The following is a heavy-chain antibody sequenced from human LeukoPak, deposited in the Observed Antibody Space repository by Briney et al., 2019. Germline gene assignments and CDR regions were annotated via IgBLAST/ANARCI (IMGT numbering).Heavy chain of an antibody. CDR2: MYYSGST. Sequence: PSETLSLTCTVSGGSITSGDYYWSWIRQPPGKGLEWIAYMYYSGSTYYNPSLKSRVTMSADTSKNQFSLKLSSVTAADTAVYYCARGRCSSTSCYFMGGYYFDYWGQGTLVTVSS. D-gene: IGHD2-2*01. CDR3: ARGRCSSTSCYFMGGYYFDY. CDR1: GGSITSGDYY. J-gene: IGHJ4*02. V-gene: IGHV4-30-4*01.